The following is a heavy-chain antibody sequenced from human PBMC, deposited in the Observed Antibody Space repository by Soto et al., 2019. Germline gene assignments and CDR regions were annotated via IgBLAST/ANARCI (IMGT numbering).Heavy chain of an antibody. D-gene: IGHD2-21*02. Sequence: EVQLLESGGGLVQPGGSLRLSCAASGFTFSSYAMSWVRQAPGKGLEWVSGISGSGGRTYYADSVKGRFTISRDNSKNTLYLQMNSLRAEDTAVYYCAKDSGVAVTTSFAYWGQGTLVTVSS. CDR2: ISGSGGRT. CDR3: AKDSGVAVTTSFAY. V-gene: IGHV3-23*01. J-gene: IGHJ4*02. CDR1: GFTFSSYA.